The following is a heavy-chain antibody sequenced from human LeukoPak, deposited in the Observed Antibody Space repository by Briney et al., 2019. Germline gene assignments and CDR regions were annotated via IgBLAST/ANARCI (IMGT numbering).Heavy chain of an antibody. V-gene: IGHV3-21*01. CDR1: GFTFSSYS. Sequence: GGSLRLSCAASGFTFSSYSMNWVRQAPGKGLEWVSSISSSSYIYYAHSVKGRFTISRDNAKNSLYLQMNSLRAEDTAVYYCAREDFGDYVFGYWGQGTLVTVSS. J-gene: IGHJ4*02. D-gene: IGHD4-17*01. CDR2: ISSSSYI. CDR3: AREDFGDYVFGY.